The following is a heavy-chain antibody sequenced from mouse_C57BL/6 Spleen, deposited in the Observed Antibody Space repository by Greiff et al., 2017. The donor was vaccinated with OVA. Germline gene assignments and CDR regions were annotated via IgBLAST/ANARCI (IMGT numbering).Heavy chain of an antibody. Sequence: VQLQQSGPELVKPGASVKISCKASGYAFSSSWMNWVKQRPGKGLEWIGRIYPGDGDTTYNGKFKGKATLTADKSSSTAYMQLSSLTSEDSAVYSCARSITTVVGGYWGQGTTLTVSS. CDR2: IYPGDGDT. J-gene: IGHJ2*01. V-gene: IGHV1-82*01. CDR1: GYAFSSSW. D-gene: IGHD1-1*01. CDR3: ARSITTVVGGY.